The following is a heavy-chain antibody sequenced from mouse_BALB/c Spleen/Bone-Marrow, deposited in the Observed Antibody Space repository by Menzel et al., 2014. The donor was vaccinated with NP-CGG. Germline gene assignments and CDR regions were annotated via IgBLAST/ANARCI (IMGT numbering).Heavy chain of an antibody. D-gene: IGHD2-1*01. CDR3: ARSGKGAMDY. CDR2: IYPGDGDT. J-gene: IGHJ4*01. CDR1: GYVFSTYW. V-gene: IGHV1-80*01. Sequence: VKLVESGAELVRPGSSVKISCKASGYVFSTYWMSWVKQRPGQGLERIGQIYPGDGDTNYNGKFKDKVILTADKSSSTAYMQLSSLTSEDSAVYFCARSGKGAMDYWGQGTSVTVSS.